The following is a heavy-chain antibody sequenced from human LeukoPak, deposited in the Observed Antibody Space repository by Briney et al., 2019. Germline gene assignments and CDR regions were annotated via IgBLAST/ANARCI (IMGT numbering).Heavy chain of an antibody. V-gene: IGHV3-53*01. CDR3: ARERDGYRNFDY. D-gene: IGHD5-24*01. CDR1: GFTVSSNY. Sequence: GGSLRLSCAASGFTVSSNYMSWVRQAPGKGLEWVSVIYSGGSTYYADSVKGRFTISRDNSKNTLYLQMNSLRAEDTAVYYCARERDGYRNFDYWGQGTLVTVSS. CDR2: IYSGGST. J-gene: IGHJ4*02.